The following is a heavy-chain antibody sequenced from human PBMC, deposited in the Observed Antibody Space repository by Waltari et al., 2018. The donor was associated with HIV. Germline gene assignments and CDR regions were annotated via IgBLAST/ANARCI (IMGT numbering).Heavy chain of an antibody. V-gene: IGHV3-7*01. CDR1: GFTFIGYW. CDR3: ARGGGAAAGTVDY. CDR2: IRPDGNDK. J-gene: IGHJ4*02. D-gene: IGHD6-13*01. Sequence: EVQLVESGGGLVQPGGSLRLSCAASGFTFIGYWRSWVRQAPGKGLEWVANIRPDGNDKYYVDSVKGRFTISRDNVKNSLYLQMNTPRAEDTAVYYCARGGGAAAGTVDYWGQGTLVTVSS.